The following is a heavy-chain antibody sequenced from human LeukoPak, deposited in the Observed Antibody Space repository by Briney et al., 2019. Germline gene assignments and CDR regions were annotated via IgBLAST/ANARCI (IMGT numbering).Heavy chain of an antibody. CDR2: ISAYNGNT. CDR3: ARQWELVFFDD. Sequence: ASVKVSCKASGYTFTSSGIRWVRQAPGQGLEWMGWISAYNGNTNYAQKLQGRVTMTTDTSTSTAYMELRTLRSDETAFYYCARQWELVFFDDCGQGTLVTVSS. CDR1: GYTFTSSG. V-gene: IGHV1-18*01. D-gene: IGHD1-26*01. J-gene: IGHJ4*02.